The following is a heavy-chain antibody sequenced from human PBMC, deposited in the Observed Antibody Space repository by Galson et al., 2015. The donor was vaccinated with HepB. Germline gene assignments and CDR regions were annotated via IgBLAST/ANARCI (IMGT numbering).Heavy chain of an antibody. CDR2: INPNSGGT. J-gene: IGHJ4*02. V-gene: IGHV1-2*02. CDR3: ARDRFLEWLPYFDC. Sequence: SVKVSCKASGYTFTGYYMHWVRQAPGQGLEWMGWINPNSGGTNYAQKFQGRVTMTRDTSISTAYMELSRLRSDDTAVYYCARDRFLEWLPYFDCWGQGTLVTVSS. D-gene: IGHD3-3*01. CDR1: GYTFTGYY.